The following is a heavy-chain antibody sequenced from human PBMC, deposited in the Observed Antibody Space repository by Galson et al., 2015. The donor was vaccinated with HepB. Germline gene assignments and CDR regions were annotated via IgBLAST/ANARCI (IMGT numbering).Heavy chain of an antibody. CDR2: IIPIFGTA. Sequence: SVKVSCKASGGTFSSYAISWVRQAPGQGLEWMGGIIPIFGTANYAQKFQGRVTITADESTSTAYMELSSLRSEDTAVYYCARGVAVTNRYYYYMDVWGKGTTVTVSS. V-gene: IGHV1-69*13. J-gene: IGHJ6*03. CDR3: ARGVAVTNRYYYYMDV. D-gene: IGHD1-1*01. CDR1: GGTFSSYA.